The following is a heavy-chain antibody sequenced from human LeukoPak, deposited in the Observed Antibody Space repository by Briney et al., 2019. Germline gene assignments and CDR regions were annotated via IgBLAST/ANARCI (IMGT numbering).Heavy chain of an antibody. CDR2: IYHSGST. J-gene: IGHJ5*02. Sequence: SETLSLTCTVSGYSISSGYYWGWIRQPPGKGLEWIGSIYHSGSTYYNPSLKSRVTISVDTSKNQFSLKLSSVTAADTAVYYCARVVLRQQLVQVHWFDPWGQRTLVTVSS. CDR3: ARVVLRQQLVQVHWFDP. CDR1: GYSISSGYY. V-gene: IGHV4-38-2*02. D-gene: IGHD6-13*01.